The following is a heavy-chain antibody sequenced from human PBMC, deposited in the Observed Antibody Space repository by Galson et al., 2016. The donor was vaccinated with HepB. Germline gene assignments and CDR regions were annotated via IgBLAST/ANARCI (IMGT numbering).Heavy chain of an antibody. J-gene: IGHJ4*02. V-gene: IGHV3-21*01. D-gene: IGHD3-22*01. CDR3: ARDMDYYDSMGLYSY. CDR1: GCTFSSYS. CDR2: ISSSGSYI. Sequence: SLRLSCAASGCTFSSYSMNWVRQAPGKGLEWVSSISSSGSYIYYADSVKGRFTMSKDNATTSLYLQMNSLRAVDTAVYYCARDMDYYDSMGLYSYWGQGTLVTVSS.